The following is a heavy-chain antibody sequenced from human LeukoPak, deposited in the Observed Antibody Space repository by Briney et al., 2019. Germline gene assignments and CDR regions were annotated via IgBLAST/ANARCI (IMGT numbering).Heavy chain of an antibody. CDR2: INPNSGGT. CDR3: ARWKGVAATLYYYYGMDV. V-gene: IGHV1-2*02. D-gene: IGHD2-15*01. CDR1: GYTFTGYF. J-gene: IGHJ6*02. Sequence: ASVKVSCEASGYTFTGYFMHWVRQAPGQGLEWMGWINPNSGGTNYAQKFQGRVTMTRDTSISTAYMELSSLRSEDTAVYYCARWKGVAATLYYYYGMDVWGQGTTVTVSS.